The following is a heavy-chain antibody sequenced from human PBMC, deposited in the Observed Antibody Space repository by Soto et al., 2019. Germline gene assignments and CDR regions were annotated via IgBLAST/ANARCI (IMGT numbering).Heavy chain of an antibody. J-gene: IGHJ6*02. CDR3: ARQVIVIVPATIDYYYYGMDV. CDR2: ISYTRST. Sequence: QVQLQESGPGLVKPSQTLSLTCTVSGGSISSGDYYWNWIRQPPGKGLEWIGYISYTRSTYYNPSLKSRVTISVDTSKNQFSLKLSSVTAADTAVYYCARQVIVIVPATIDYYYYGMDVWGQGTTVTVSS. D-gene: IGHD2-2*02. CDR1: GGSISSGDYY. V-gene: IGHV4-30-4*01.